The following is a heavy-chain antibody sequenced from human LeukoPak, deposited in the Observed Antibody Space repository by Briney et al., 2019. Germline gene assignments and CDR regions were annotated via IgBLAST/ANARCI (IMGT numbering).Heavy chain of an antibody. J-gene: IGHJ6*03. CDR2: INPNSGGT. V-gene: IGHV1-2*02. CDR1: GYTFTSYA. CDR3: ARESYPTVGYYDFWSGYFDYYYYMDV. Sequence: ASVKVSCKASGYTFTSYAMNWVRQAPGQGLEWMGWINPNSGGTNYAQKFQGRVTMTRDTSISTAYMELSRLRSDDTAVYYCARESYPTVGYYDFWSGYFDYYYYMDVWGKGTTVTVSS. D-gene: IGHD3-3*01.